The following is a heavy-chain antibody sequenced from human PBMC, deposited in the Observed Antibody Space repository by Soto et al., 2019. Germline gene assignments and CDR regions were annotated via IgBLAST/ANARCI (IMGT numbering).Heavy chain of an antibody. CDR2: MYYSGTT. CDR3: ARRYSSAFDI. V-gene: IGHV4-39*07. CDR1: GGSISSSSYF. J-gene: IGHJ3*02. Sequence: SETLSPTCTVSGGSISSSSYFWGWIRQPPGKGLEWIGSMYYSGTTYYNPSLKSRVTISVDTSKNQFSLKLSSVTAADTAVYYCARRYSSAFDIWGQGTMVTVSS. D-gene: IGHD6-13*01.